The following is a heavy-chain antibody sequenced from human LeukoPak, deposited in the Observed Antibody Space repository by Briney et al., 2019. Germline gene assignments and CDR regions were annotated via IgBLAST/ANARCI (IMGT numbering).Heavy chain of an antibody. CDR3: AKGSKAVLFTRDHYMDV. CDR2: ISGSGGST. Sequence: GGSLRLSCVASGFTFSTYGMSWVRQAPGKGLEWVSAISGSGGSTYYADSVKGRFTISRDNSKNTLYLQMNSLRAEDAAVYFCAKGSKAVLFTRDHYMDVWGKGTTVTISS. CDR1: GFTFSTYG. V-gene: IGHV3-23*01. J-gene: IGHJ6*03. D-gene: IGHD6-19*01.